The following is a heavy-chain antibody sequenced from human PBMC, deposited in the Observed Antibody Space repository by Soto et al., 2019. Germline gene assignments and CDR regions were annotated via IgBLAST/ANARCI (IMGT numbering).Heavy chain of an antibody. D-gene: IGHD1-26*01. V-gene: IGHV3-74*01. CDR2: IDNAGSSA. J-gene: IGHJ6*02. CDR3: TRVGGSVSGMDV. CDR1: GFTFSIYW. Sequence: EVQLVESGGALFQPGGSRRLSCPASGFTFSIYWMHGVRQAPGKGPVWVSRIDNAGSSARYADSVKGRLTISRDNAKNTVYLQRNSLRAEDTAVYYCTRVGGSVSGMDVWGQGTTVTVSS.